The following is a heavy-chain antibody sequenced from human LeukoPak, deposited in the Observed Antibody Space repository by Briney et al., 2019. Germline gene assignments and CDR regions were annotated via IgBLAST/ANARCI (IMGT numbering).Heavy chain of an antibody. V-gene: IGHV4-59*01. Sequence: SETLSLTCTVSGGSISSYYWSWIRQPPGKGLEWIGYIYYSGSFNYNPSLKSRVTISVDTSKNPFSLKLSSVTAADTAVYYCARVSDYDFWSGLPRYYFDYWGQGTLVTVSS. CDR1: GGSISSYY. J-gene: IGHJ4*02. CDR3: ARVSDYDFWSGLPRYYFDY. CDR2: IYYSGSF. D-gene: IGHD3-3*01.